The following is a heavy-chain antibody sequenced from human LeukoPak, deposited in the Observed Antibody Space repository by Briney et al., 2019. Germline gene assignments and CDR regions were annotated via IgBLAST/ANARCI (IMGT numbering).Heavy chain of an antibody. V-gene: IGHV3-23*01. CDR2: ISGSGVST. D-gene: IGHD2-21*01. Sequence: GGSLRLSCAASGITFNSYAMNWVRQAPGKGLEWVSGISGSGVSTYYADSVKGRFTISRDNSKNTLYLQMNSLRAEDTAVYYCARDQRGGDCYDYWGQGTLVTVSS. CDR3: ARDQRGGDCYDY. J-gene: IGHJ4*02. CDR1: GITFNSYA.